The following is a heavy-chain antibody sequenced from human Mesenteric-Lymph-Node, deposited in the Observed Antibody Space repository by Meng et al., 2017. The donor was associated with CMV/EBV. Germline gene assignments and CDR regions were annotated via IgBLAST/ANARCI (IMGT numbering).Heavy chain of an antibody. V-gene: IGHV3-74*01. D-gene: IGHD6-19*01. CDR1: GFTLSRYW. CDR3: ARENSSSGRFFDY. CDR2: INSDGSST. J-gene: IGHJ4*02. Sequence: GGSLRLSCAASGFTLSRYWMHWVRQAPGKGLVWVSRINSDGSSTNYADSVKGRFTISRDNAKNTLYLQMNSLRAEDTAVYYCARENSSSGRFFDYWGQGTLVTVSS.